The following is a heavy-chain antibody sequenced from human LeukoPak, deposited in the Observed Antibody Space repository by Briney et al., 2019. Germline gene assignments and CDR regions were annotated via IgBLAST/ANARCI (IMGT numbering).Heavy chain of an antibody. CDR1: GYTFTGYY. D-gene: IGHD3-3*01. CDR2: INPNSGGT. CDR3: ARGRQIRSGNDFWSGPLGEGFDY. Sequence: GASVTVSCKASGYTFTGYYMHWVRQAPGQGLEWMGWINPNSGGTNYAQKFQGRVTMTRDTSISTAYMELSRLRSDDTAVYYCARGRQIRSGNDFWSGPLGEGFDYWGQGTLVTVSS. V-gene: IGHV1-2*02. J-gene: IGHJ4*02.